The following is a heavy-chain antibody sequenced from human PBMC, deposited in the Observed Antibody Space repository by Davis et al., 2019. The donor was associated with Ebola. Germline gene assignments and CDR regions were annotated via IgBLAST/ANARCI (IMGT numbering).Heavy chain of an antibody. D-gene: IGHD2-15*01. CDR2: ISSSSSYI. CDR1: GFTFSSYS. CDR3: AKGLGLVVVAEALVYYYGMDV. Sequence: GESLKISCAASGFTFSSYSMNWVRQAPGKGLEWVSSISSSSSYIYYADSVKGRFTISRDNSRNTLYLQMNSLRAEDTAVYFCAKGLGLVVVAEALVYYYGMDVWGKGTTVIVSS. J-gene: IGHJ6*04. V-gene: IGHV3-21*04.